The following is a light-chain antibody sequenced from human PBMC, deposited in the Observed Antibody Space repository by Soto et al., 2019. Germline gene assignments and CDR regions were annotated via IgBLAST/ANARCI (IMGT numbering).Light chain of an antibody. CDR1: QSVSSSY. CDR3: QQYGSSPRT. V-gene: IGKV3-20*01. J-gene: IGKJ1*01. Sequence: NVLMQSPGTLSLSTRERATLSCSASQSVSSSYLAWYQQKRGQAPRLLIYGASGRAAGIPARFSGSGSGTDFTLTISRLEPEDFAVYYCQQYGSSPRTFGQGSKVDIK. CDR2: GAS.